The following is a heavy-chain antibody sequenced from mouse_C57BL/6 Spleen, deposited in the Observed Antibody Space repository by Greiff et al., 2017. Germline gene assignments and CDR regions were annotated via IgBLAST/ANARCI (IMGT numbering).Heavy chain of an antibody. D-gene: IGHD6-1*01. CDR1: GYTFTSYW. Sequence: QVQLQQPGAELVKPGASVKLSCKASGYTFTSYWLHWVKQRPGQGLEWIGMIHPNSGSTNYNEKFKSKATLTVDKSSSTAYMQLSDLTSEDSAVNYCARGPSPCYFDYWGQGTTLTVSS. CDR3: ARGPSPCYFDY. CDR2: IHPNSGST. V-gene: IGHV1-64*01. J-gene: IGHJ2*01.